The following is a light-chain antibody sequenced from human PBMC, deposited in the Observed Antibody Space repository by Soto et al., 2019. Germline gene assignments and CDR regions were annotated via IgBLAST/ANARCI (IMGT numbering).Light chain of an antibody. J-gene: IGKJ4*01. CDR3: QQYYSYPRGLT. Sequence: IQMTQSPSSLSASVGDRVTITCRASQSISSYLNWYQQKPGQAPKLLIYAASSLQSGVPSRFSGSGSGTDFTLTNSSLQPEDFATYYCQQYYSYPRGLTFGGGTKVDIK. CDR1: QSISSY. V-gene: IGKV1-39*01. CDR2: AAS.